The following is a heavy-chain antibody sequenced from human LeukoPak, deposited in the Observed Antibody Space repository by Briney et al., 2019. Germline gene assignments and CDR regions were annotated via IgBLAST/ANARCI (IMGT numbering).Heavy chain of an antibody. CDR2: ISSSSSYI. Sequence: TGGSLRLSCAASGFTFSSYSMNWVRQAPGKGLEWVSSISSSSSYIYYADSVKGRFTISRDNAKNSLYLQMNSLRAEDTAVYYCARDHQLGIRLTAKFDYWGQGTLVTVSS. V-gene: IGHV3-21*01. CDR1: GFTFSSYS. D-gene: IGHD7-27*01. CDR3: ARDHQLGIRLTAKFDY. J-gene: IGHJ4*02.